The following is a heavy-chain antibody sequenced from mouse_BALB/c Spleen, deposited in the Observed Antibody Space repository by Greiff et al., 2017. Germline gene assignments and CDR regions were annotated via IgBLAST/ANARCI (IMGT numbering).Heavy chain of an antibody. Sequence: EVQLQQSGAELVKPGASVKLSCTASGFNIKDTYMHWVKQRPEQGLEWIGRIDPANGNTKYDPKFQGKATITADTSSNTAYLQLSSLTSEDTAVYYCALIYYGYDGYYAMDYWGQGTSVTVSS. CDR2: IDPANGNT. D-gene: IGHD2-2*01. J-gene: IGHJ4*01. CDR3: ALIYYGYDGYYAMDY. V-gene: IGHV14-3*02. CDR1: GFNIKDTY.